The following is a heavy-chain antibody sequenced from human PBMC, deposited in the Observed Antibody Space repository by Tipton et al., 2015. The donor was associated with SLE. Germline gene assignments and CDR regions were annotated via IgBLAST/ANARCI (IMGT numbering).Heavy chain of an antibody. CDR1: GGSISSYY. Sequence: TLSLTCSVSGGSISSYYWSWIRQPPGKGLEWIGYTYYSGSSYYNPSLKSRVTISVDTSKNQFSLKLNSVTAADTAVYYCARDGGLVASGTTFDPWGQGTLVTVSS. J-gene: IGHJ5*02. CDR2: TYYSGSS. D-gene: IGHD1-1*01. CDR3: ARDGGLVASGTTFDP. V-gene: IGHV4-59*12.